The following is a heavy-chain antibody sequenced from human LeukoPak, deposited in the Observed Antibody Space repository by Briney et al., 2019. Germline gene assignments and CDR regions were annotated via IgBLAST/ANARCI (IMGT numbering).Heavy chain of an antibody. J-gene: IGHJ6*03. V-gene: IGHV1-69*05. D-gene: IGHD2-2*01. Sequence: ASVKVSFKASGGTFSSYAISWVRQAPGQGLEWMGGIIPIFGTANYAQKFQGRVTITTDESTSTAYMEQSSLRSEDTAVYYCAGTDIVVVPAAMANDYYYYYYMDVWGKGTTVTVSS. CDR1: GGTFSSYA. CDR2: IIPIFGTA. CDR3: AGTDIVVVPAAMANDYYYYYYMDV.